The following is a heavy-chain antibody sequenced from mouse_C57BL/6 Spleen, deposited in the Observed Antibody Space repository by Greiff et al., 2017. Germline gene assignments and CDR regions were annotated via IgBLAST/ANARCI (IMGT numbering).Heavy chain of an antibody. D-gene: IGHD2-5*01. Sequence: QVQLKESGPELVKPGASVKISCKASGYAFSSSWMNWVKQRPGKGLEWIGRIYPGDGDTNYNGKFKGKATLTADKSSSTAYMQLSSLTSEDSAVDFCATYYSNYDRLSYAMDYWGQGTSVTVSS. CDR1: GYAFSSSW. V-gene: IGHV1-82*01. CDR2: IYPGDGDT. J-gene: IGHJ4*01. CDR3: ATYYSNYDRLSYAMDY.